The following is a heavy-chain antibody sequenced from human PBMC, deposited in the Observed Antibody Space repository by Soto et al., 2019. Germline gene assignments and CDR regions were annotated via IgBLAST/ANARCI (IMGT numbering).Heavy chain of an antibody. Sequence: QVQLQQWGAGLLKPSETLSLTCAVYGGSFSGYYWSWIRQPPGKGLEWIGEINHSGSTNYNPTLKSRVXXSXDRXKNQFSLKLSSVTAADTAVYYCARGPAAGRGWFDPWGQGTLVTVSS. V-gene: IGHV4-34*01. D-gene: IGHD6-13*01. CDR2: INHSGST. CDR1: GGSFSGYY. J-gene: IGHJ5*02. CDR3: ARGPAAGRGWFDP.